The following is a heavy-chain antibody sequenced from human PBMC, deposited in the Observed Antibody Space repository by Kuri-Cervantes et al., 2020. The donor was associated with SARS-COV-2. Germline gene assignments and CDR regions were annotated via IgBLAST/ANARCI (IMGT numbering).Heavy chain of an antibody. CDR2: ISGSGGST. Sequence: GGSLRLSCAASGLTFSSYAMSWVRQAPGKGLEWVSAISGSGGSTYYADSVKGRFTISRDNSKNTLYLQMNSLRAEDTAVYYCAKLGIVRIVVVISEYYFDYWGQGTLVTVSS. V-gene: IGHV3-23*01. D-gene: IGHD3-22*01. CDR3: AKLGIVRIVVVISEYYFDY. CDR1: GLTFSSYA. J-gene: IGHJ4*02.